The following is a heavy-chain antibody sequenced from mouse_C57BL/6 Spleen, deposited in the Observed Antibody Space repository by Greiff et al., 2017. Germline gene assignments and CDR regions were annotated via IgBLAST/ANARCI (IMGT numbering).Heavy chain of an antibody. V-gene: IGHV1-9*01. CDR1: GYTFTGYW. CDR3: ARWGGSSYDAMDY. CDR2: ILPGSGST. Sequence: QVQLQQSGAELMKPGASVKLSCKATGYTFTGYWIEWVKQRPGHGLEWIGEILPGSGSTNYNEKFKGKATFTADTSSNTAYMQLISLTTEDSAIYYCARWGGSSYDAMDYWGQGTSVTVSS. D-gene: IGHD1-1*01. J-gene: IGHJ4*01.